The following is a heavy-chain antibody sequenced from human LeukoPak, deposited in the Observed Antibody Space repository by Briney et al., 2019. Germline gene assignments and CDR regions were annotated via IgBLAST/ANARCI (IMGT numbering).Heavy chain of an antibody. Sequence: SETLSLTCTVSGGSITSFYWNWIRQPAGKGLGWIGRIDTSGSINYNPSLKSRVTMSVDTSKNQFSLRLSSVTAADTAVYYCARGQWELLRYNYIDVWGTGTTVSVSS. CDR2: IDTSGSI. D-gene: IGHD1-26*01. V-gene: IGHV4-4*07. J-gene: IGHJ6*03. CDR1: GGSITSFY. CDR3: ARGQWELLRYNYIDV.